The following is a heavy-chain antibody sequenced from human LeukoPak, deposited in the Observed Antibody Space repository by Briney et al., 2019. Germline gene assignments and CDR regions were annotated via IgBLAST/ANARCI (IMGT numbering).Heavy chain of an antibody. CDR2: IYTSEST. Sequence: NPSKTLSLTCTVSGGSISRYYWNWVRQPAAKRLEWVGRIYTSESTSYNPSLKSRVTMSVDTSKNQFSLKLRSVTAADTAVYYCARGRLGDYVRAFDIWGQGTMVTVSS. V-gene: IGHV4-4*07. D-gene: IGHD4-17*01. CDR3: ARGRLGDYVRAFDI. J-gene: IGHJ3*02. CDR1: GGSISRYY.